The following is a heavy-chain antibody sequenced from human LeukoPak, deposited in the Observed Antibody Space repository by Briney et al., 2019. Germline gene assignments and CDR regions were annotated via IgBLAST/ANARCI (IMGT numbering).Heavy chain of an antibody. CDR3: ARSLPDDYHYFDY. CDR1: GYNFNNYA. J-gene: IGHJ4*02. V-gene: IGHV1-3*01. D-gene: IGHD4-11*01. Sequence: ASVKVSCKASGYNFNNYAIHWVRQAPGQRFEWMGWINAGNSHTKYSQNFQGRITITRDSSASTVYMELSSLTSEDTAVYYCARSLPDDYHYFDYWGQGTLVTVSS. CDR2: INAGNSHT.